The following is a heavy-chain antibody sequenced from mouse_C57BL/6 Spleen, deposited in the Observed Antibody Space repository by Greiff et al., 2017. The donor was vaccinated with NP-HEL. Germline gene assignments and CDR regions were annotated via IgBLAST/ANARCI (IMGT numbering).Heavy chain of an antibody. CDR3: ARSACSSYVGYDY. CDR1: GFSLTSYG. V-gene: IGHV2-2*01. Sequence: QVQLKESGPGLVQPSQSLSITCTVSGFSLTSYGVHWVRQSPGKGLEWLGVIWSGGSTDYNAAFISRTSISTDNTKSQVVCKMYELQSDDTAINYCARSACSSYVGYDYWGQGTTLTVSS. CDR2: IWSGGST. J-gene: IGHJ2*01. D-gene: IGHD1-1*01.